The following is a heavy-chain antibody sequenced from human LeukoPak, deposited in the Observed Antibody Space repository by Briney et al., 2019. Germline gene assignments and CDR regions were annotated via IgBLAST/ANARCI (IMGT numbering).Heavy chain of an antibody. CDR2: TRYDGSNK. J-gene: IGHJ4*02. D-gene: IGHD3-22*01. V-gene: IGHV3-30*02. CDR1: GFTFSSYG. CDR3: AADRYYDSSGYPPEITD. Sequence: PGGSLRLSCAASGFTFSSYGMHWVRQAPGKGLEWVAFTRYDGSNKYYADSVKGRFTISRDNSKNTLYLQMNSLRAEDTAVYYCAADRYYDSSGYPPEITDWGQGTLVTVSS.